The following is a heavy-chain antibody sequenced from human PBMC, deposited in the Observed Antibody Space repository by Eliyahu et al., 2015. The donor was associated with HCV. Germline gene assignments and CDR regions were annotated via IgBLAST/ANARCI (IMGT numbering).Heavy chain of an antibody. CDR2: IIPIFGTP. J-gene: IGHJ4*02. CDR1: GGTFSRHS. D-gene: IGHD2-15*01. V-gene: IGHV1-69*01. Sequence: QVQLVQSGAEVKKPGSSVXVSCXAXGGTFSRHSFSWVRQAPGQGLXWMGGIIPIFGTPNYAQKFQGRVTITADESTSTAYMELSSLRSEDTAVYYCAREGGDYCSVGNCFLLYWGQGTLVTVSS. CDR3: AREGGDYCSVGNCFLLY.